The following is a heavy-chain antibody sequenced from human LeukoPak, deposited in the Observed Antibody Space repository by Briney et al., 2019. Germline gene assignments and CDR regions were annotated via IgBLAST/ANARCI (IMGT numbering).Heavy chain of an antibody. D-gene: IGHD4-11*01. CDR2: IYYSGST. Sequence: KPSETLSLTCTVSGGSISSYYWSWIRQPPGKGLEWIGYIYYSGSTNYNPSLKSRVTMSVDTSKNQFSLKLSSVTAADTAVYYCARDRITTSNNWFDPWGQGTLVTVSS. V-gene: IGHV4-59*12. CDR1: GGSISSYY. CDR3: ARDRITTSNNWFDP. J-gene: IGHJ5*02.